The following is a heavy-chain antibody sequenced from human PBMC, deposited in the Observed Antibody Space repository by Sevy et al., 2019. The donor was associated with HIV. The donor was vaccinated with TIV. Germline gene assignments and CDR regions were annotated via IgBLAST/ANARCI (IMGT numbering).Heavy chain of an antibody. V-gene: IGHV3-53*01. Sequence: GGSLRLSCAASGFTVSSNYMSWVRQAPGKGLEWVSVIYSGGSTYYADSVKGRFTISRENSKNRLYLQMNSLRAEDTAVYYCAREHYDFWSGYYKDYWGQGTLVTVSS. CDR2: IYSGGST. CDR1: GFTVSSNY. D-gene: IGHD3-3*01. CDR3: AREHYDFWSGYYKDY. J-gene: IGHJ4*02.